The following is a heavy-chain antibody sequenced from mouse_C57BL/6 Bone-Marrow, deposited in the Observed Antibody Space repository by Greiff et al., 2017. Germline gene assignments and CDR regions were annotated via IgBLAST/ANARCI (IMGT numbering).Heavy chain of an antibody. CDR2: IGPGSGST. Sequence: VQLQQSGAELVKPGASVKISCKASGYTFTDYYINWVKQRPGQGLEWIGKIGPGSGSTYYNEKFKGKATLTADKSSSTAYMQLSSLTSEDSAVYFCAREGEITTVVTLDYFDYWGQGTTLTVSS. CDR1: GYTFTDYY. J-gene: IGHJ2*01. D-gene: IGHD1-1*01. V-gene: IGHV1-77*01. CDR3: AREGEITTVVTLDYFDY.